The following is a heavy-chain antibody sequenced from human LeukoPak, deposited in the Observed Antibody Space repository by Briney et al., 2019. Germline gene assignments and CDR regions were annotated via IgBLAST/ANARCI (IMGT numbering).Heavy chain of an antibody. CDR3: GRSAGFVHFDH. J-gene: IGHJ4*02. CDR2: INHSGST. Sequence: SETLSLTCAVYGVSFSGYYWSWIRQPPGKGLEWIGEINHSGSTNYNPSLKSRVTISVDTSKNQFSLKLSSVTAADTAVYYCGRSAGFVHFDHWGQGTLVTVSS. D-gene: IGHD3-16*01. CDR1: GVSFSGYY. V-gene: IGHV4-34*01.